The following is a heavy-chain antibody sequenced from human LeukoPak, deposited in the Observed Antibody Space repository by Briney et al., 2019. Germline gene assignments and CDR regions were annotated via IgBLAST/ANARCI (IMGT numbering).Heavy chain of an antibody. D-gene: IGHD3-22*01. J-gene: IGHJ5*02. Sequence: HPGGSLRLSCAASGFTFSSYEMNWVRQAPGKGLEWVSYISSSGSTIYYADSVKGRFTISRDNAKNSLYLQMNSLRAEDTAVYYCAREGYYYDKRFDPWGQGTLVTVSS. V-gene: IGHV3-48*03. CDR1: GFTFSSYE. CDR3: AREGYYYDKRFDP. CDR2: ISSSGSTI.